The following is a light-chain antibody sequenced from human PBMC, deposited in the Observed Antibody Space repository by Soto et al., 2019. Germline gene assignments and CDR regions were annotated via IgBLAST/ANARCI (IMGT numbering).Light chain of an antibody. CDR3: QQYGTSPTT. CDR1: QIVSSTS. V-gene: IGKV3-20*01. J-gene: IGKJ5*01. CDR2: GAS. Sequence: LVLTPSPATLSLSPRQRATLSCRASQIVSSTSSAWYQQKPGQAPRLLIYGASSTATGITDRFSGSGSGTDFTLITSRLEPEDFAVFYCQQYGTSPTTFGQGTSLDIK.